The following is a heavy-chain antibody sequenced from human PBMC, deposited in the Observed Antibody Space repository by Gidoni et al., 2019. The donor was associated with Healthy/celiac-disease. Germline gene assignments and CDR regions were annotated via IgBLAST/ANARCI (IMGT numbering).Heavy chain of an antibody. D-gene: IGHD2-2*01. CDR2: IKSKTDGGTT. V-gene: IGHV3-15*01. Sequence: EVQLVESGGGLVKPGGSLRLSCAASGFTFSNAWMSWVRQAPGKGLEWVGRIKSKTDGGTTDYAAPVKGRFTISRDDSKNTLYLQMNSLKTEDTAVYYCTTDIVVVPAAMEGDYYYYYGMDVWGQGTTVTVSS. J-gene: IGHJ6*02. CDR3: TTDIVVVPAAMEGDYYYYYGMDV. CDR1: GFTFSNAW.